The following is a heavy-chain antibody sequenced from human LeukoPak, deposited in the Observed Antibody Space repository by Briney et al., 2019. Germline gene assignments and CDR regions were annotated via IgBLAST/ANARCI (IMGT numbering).Heavy chain of an antibody. Sequence: PSETLSLTCTVSGYSISSGYYWGWIRQPPGKGLEWIGSIYHSGSTYYNPSLKSRVTISVDTSKNQFSLKLSSVTAADTAVYYCARDPYDSSGNWFDPWGQGTLVTVSS. CDR2: IYHSGST. J-gene: IGHJ5*02. CDR3: ARDPYDSSGNWFDP. CDR1: GYSISSGYY. V-gene: IGHV4-38-2*02. D-gene: IGHD3-22*01.